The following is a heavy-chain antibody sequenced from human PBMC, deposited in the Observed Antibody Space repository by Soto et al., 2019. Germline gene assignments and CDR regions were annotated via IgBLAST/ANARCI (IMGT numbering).Heavy chain of an antibody. CDR3: ARVYGGYLDY. CDR1: GGSISSSSYY. Sequence: PSETLSLTCTVSGGSISSSSYYWSWIRQPPGKGLEWIGYIYYSGSTNYNPSLKSRVTISVDTSKNQCSLKLSSVTAADTAVYYCARVYGGYLDYWGQGTLVTVSS. D-gene: IGHD2-15*01. V-gene: IGHV4-61*01. CDR2: IYYSGST. J-gene: IGHJ4*02.